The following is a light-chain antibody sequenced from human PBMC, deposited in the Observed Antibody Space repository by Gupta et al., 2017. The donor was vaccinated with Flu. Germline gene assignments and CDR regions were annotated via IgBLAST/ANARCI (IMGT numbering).Light chain of an antibody. CDR2: EDY. CDR3: SSYAGRSREV. V-gene: IGLV2-23*01. J-gene: IGLJ3*02. CDR1: NSDIGGYNL. Sequence: SALTQPASVSGSPGQSITISCTGTNSDIGGYNLVSWYQQRPGKVPKLVIYEDYKRPSGLSNRFSGSKSGNTASLTITGLQAEDEADYYCSSYAGRSREVFGGGTKLTVL.